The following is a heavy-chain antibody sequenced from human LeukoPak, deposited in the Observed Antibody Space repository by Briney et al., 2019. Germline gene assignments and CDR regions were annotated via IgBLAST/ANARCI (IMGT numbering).Heavy chain of an antibody. J-gene: IGHJ4*02. CDR2: IYNSGST. CDR3: ARELEGYAFWSGYYNRGEYYFDY. D-gene: IGHD3-3*01. Sequence: PSQTLCLTCSVSGDSISIYYWSWIRQPPGKGLGWIGYIYNSGSTNYNPSLKSRVTISVDTSKNQFPLKLTSVTAADTAVYYCARELEGYAFWSGYYNRGEYYFDYWGQGTLVTVSS. CDR1: GDSISIYY. V-gene: IGHV4-59*01.